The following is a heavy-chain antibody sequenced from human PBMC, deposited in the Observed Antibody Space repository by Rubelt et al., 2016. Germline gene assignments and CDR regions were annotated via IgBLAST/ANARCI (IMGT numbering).Heavy chain of an antibody. J-gene: IGHJ6*03. CDR3: VKDSNPDHRIGYYYYYMDV. Sequence: TFTSYAMHWVRQAPGKGLEWVAVISYDESETYYADSVQGRFTISRDDSKSTLYLQMNSLRVEDTALYFCVKDSNPDHRIGYYYYYMDVWGKGTTVTVSS. V-gene: IGHV3-30*18. CDR1: TFTSYA. CDR2: ISYDESET.